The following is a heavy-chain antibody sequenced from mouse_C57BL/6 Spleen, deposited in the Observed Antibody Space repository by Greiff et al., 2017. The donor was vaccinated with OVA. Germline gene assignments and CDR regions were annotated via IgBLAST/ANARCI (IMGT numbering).Heavy chain of an antibody. CDR3: VYGSSHYFDY. CDR2: IHPNSGST. J-gene: IGHJ2*01. V-gene: IGHV1-64*01. Sequence: QVQLQQPGAELVKPGASVKLSCKASGYTFTSYWMHWVKQRPGQGLEWIGMIHPNSGSTNYNEKFNSKATLTVDKSSSTAYMQLSSLTSEDSAVYYCVYGSSHYFDYWGQGTTLTVSS. CDR1: GYTFTSYW. D-gene: IGHD1-1*01.